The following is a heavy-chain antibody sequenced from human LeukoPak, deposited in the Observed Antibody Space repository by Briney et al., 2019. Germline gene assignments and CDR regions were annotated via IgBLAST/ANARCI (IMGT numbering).Heavy chain of an antibody. V-gene: IGHV1-69*05. CDR1: GGTFSSYV. CDR3: ASFELGSGSYPFDY. Sequence: ASVKVSCKASGGTFSSYVIGWVRQAPRQGLEWMGRIIPIFGTTNYALKFQGRVTITTDESTSTAYMELSSLRSDDTAVYYCASFELGSGSYPFDYWGQGTLVTVSS. CDR2: IIPIFGTT. J-gene: IGHJ4*02. D-gene: IGHD1-26*01.